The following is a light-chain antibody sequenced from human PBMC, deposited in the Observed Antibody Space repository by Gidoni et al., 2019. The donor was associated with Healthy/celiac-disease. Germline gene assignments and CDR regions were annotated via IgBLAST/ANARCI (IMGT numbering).Light chain of an antibody. J-gene: IGKJ1*01. CDR2: AAS. CDR3: LQHNSYPLT. V-gene: IGKV1-17*01. Sequence: IRVPPPSSSLYASVGAAVTITCRASAGIRNDLGWYQQKPGQAPKRLIYAASSLASGVPSRFSGSGSGTEFTLTISSLQPEDFAIYYCLQHNSYPLTFGQGTKVEIK. CDR1: AGIRND.